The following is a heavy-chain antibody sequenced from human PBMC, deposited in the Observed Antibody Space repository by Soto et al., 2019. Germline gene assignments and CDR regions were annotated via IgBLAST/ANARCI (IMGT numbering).Heavy chain of an antibody. CDR2: IIPIFGTA. V-gene: IGHV1-69*01. CDR1: GGTFSRHA. J-gene: IGHJ4*02. CDR3: ARGSGYDSNDDYYAY. D-gene: IGHD3-22*01. Sequence: QVQLVQSGAEVRKPGSSVKVSCKASGGTFSRHAISWVRQAPGQGLEWMGGIIPIFGTANHAQKFQGRVTIIADDSTSTVYMELSSLTSEDTAMYYCARGSGYDSNDDYYAYWGQGTLVIVSS.